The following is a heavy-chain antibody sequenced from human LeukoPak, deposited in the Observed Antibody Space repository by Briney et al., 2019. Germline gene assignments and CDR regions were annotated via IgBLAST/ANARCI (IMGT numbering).Heavy chain of an antibody. D-gene: IGHD4-17*01. CDR2: INHSGST. Sequence: SETLSLTCAVYGGSFSGYYWSWIRQPPGKGLEWIGEINHSGSTNYNPSLKSRLTFSLDTSKNQFFLNLTSVTAGDTAVYHCAREDYGGTFDYWGQGSLVTVSS. V-gene: IGHV4-34*09. J-gene: IGHJ4*02. CDR1: GGSFSGYY. CDR3: AREDYGGTFDY.